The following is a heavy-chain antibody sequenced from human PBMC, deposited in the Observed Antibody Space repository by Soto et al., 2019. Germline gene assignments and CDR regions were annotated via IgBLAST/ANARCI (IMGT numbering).Heavy chain of an antibody. D-gene: IGHD3-3*01. Sequence: SETLSLTCTVSGGSISSYYWSWIRQPPGKGLEWIGYIYYSGSTNYNPSLKSRATISVDTSKNQFSLKLSSVTAADTAVYYCARRSYDFWSGYYDYWGQGTLVTVSS. J-gene: IGHJ4*02. CDR1: GGSISSYY. V-gene: IGHV4-59*08. CDR2: IYYSGST. CDR3: ARRSYDFWSGYYDY.